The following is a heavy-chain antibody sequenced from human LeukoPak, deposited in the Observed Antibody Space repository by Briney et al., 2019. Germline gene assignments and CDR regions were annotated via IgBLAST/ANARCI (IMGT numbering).Heavy chain of an antibody. Sequence: GGSLRLSCAASGFTFSSYAMHWVRQAPGKGLEWVAVISYDGSNKYYADSVKGRFTISRDNSKNTLYLQMNSLRAEDTAVYYCARGGYYSSSSSFVDYWGQGTLVTVSS. CDR2: ISYDGSNK. CDR1: GFTFSSYA. J-gene: IGHJ4*02. D-gene: IGHD6-6*01. CDR3: ARGGYYSSSSSFVDY. V-gene: IGHV3-30-3*01.